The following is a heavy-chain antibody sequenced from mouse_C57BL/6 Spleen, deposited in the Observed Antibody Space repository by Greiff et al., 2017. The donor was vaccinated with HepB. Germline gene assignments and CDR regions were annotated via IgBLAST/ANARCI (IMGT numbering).Heavy chain of an antibody. CDR3: TTRCITVCDV. Sequence: EVQLQQSGAELVRPGASVKLSCTASGFNIKDDYMHWVKQRPEQGLEWIGWIDPENGDTEYASKFQGKATITADTSSNTAYLQLSSLTSEDTAVYYSTTRCITVCDVWGTGTTVTVAS. CDR2: IDPENGDT. V-gene: IGHV14-4*01. CDR1: GFNIKDDY. J-gene: IGHJ1*03. D-gene: IGHD1-1*01.